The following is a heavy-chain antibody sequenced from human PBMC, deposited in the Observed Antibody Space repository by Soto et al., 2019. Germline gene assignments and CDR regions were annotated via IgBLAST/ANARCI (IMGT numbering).Heavy chain of an antibody. D-gene: IGHD5-18*01. V-gene: IGHV4-59*01. Sequence: QVQLQESGPGLVKPSETLSLTCTVSGGSISSYYWSWIRQPPGKGLEWIGYIYYSGSTNYNPSLKSRVSISVDTSKSQFSRRLSSVTAADTAVYYCARVGGIQLWFYNWFDPWGQGTLVTVSS. CDR1: GGSISSYY. CDR3: ARVGGIQLWFYNWFDP. J-gene: IGHJ5*02. CDR2: IYYSGST.